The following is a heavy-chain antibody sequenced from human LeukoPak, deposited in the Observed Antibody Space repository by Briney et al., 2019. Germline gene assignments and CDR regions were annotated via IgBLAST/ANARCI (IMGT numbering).Heavy chain of an antibody. CDR3: ARATATDYYDSSQDY. Sequence: SVKVSCKASGGTFSSYAISWVRQAPGQGLEWMGGIIPIFGTANYAQKFQGRVTITADESTSTAYMELSSLRSEDTAVYYCARATATDYYDSSQDYWGQGTLVTVSS. CDR1: GGTFSSYA. V-gene: IGHV1-69*13. CDR2: IIPIFGTA. J-gene: IGHJ4*02. D-gene: IGHD3-22*01.